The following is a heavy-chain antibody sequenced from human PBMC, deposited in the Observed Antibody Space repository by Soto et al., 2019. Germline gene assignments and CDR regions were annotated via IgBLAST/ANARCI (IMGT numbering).Heavy chain of an antibody. CDR3: APWFGAFDY. CDR1: GFTFSSYG. Sequence: QVQLVESGGGVVQPGRSLRLSCAASGFTFSSYGMHWVRQAPGKGLEWVAVISYNGSNKYYADSVKGRFTISRDNSKNTLDLPMNSLRAEDTAVYYCAPWFGAFDYWGQGTLVTVSS. J-gene: IGHJ4*02. V-gene: IGHV3-30*03. CDR2: ISYNGSNK. D-gene: IGHD3-10*01.